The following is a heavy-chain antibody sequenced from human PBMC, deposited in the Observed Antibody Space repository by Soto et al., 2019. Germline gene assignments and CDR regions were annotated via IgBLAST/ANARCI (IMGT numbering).Heavy chain of an antibody. CDR1: GGSFSGYH. J-gene: IGHJ6*02. V-gene: IGHV4-34*01. D-gene: IGHD6-6*01. CDR2: INDSGIT. CDR3: ARGRSSVPDRRGIGYYGLDV. Sequence: SETLSLTCVVNGGSFSGYHWSWIRQSPGKGLEWIGEINDSGITDSNPSLESRVTISVDMSKNQFSLNLKSVTAADSAVYHCARGRSSVPDRRGIGYYGLDVWGQVTTVTVSS.